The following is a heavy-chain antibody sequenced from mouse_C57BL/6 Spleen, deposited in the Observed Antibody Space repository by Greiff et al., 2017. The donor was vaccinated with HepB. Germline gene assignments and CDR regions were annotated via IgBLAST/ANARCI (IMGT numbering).Heavy chain of an antibody. Sequence: VQLQQSGPVLVKPGASVKMSCKASGYTFTDYYMNWVKQSHGKSLEWIGVINPYNGGTSYNQKFKGKATLTVDKSSSTAYMELNSLTSEDSAVYYCATYYSNYGWFAYWGQGTLVTVSA. V-gene: IGHV1-19*01. D-gene: IGHD2-5*01. CDR3: ATYYSNYGWFAY. CDR1: GYTFTDYY. CDR2: INPYNGGT. J-gene: IGHJ3*01.